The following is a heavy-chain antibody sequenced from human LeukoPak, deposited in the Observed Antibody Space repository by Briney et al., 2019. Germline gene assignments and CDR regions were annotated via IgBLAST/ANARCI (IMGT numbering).Heavy chain of an antibody. J-gene: IGHJ4*02. V-gene: IGHV3-23*01. Sequence: AGSLRLSCAASGFTFSSYGMSWVRQAPGKGLEWVSAINGSGGSTYYAASVKGRFTIFRDNSKNTLYLQMNSLRAEDTAVYYCAICHWYSSGCRNDYWGQGTLVTVSS. CDR1: GFTFSSYG. CDR3: AICHWYSSGCRNDY. D-gene: IGHD6-19*01. CDR2: INGSGGST.